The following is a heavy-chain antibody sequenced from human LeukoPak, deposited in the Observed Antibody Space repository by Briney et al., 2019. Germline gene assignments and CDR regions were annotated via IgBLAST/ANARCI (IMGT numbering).Heavy chain of an antibody. Sequence: GGSLRLSCAASGFTFSSYAMHWVRQAPGKGLEWVAVISYDGSNKYYADSVKGRLTISRDNSKNTLYLQMNSLRAEDTAVYYCARDKGSFVVVPAGFNDYWGQGTLVTVSS. D-gene: IGHD2-2*01. V-gene: IGHV3-30*04. J-gene: IGHJ4*02. CDR3: ARDKGSFVVVPAGFNDY. CDR2: ISYDGSNK. CDR1: GFTFSSYA.